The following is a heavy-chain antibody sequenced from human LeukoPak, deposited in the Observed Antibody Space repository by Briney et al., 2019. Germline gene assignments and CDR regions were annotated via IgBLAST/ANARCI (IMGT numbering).Heavy chain of an antibody. V-gene: IGHV3-21*01. Sequence: KPGGSLRLSCAASGFTFSSYSMNWVRQAPGKGLEWVSSISSSSSYIYYADSVKGRFTISRDNAKNSLYLQMNSLRAEDTAVYYCARDLLRSIAGYGRALDLWGRGTLVTVSS. J-gene: IGHJ2*01. D-gene: IGHD1-26*01. CDR3: ARDLLRSIAGYGRALDL. CDR1: GFTFSSYS. CDR2: ISSSSSYI.